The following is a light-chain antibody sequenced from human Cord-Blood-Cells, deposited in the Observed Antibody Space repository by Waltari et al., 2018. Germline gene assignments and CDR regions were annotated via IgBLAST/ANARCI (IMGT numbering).Light chain of an antibody. CDR1: SSDVGGYNY. J-gene: IGLJ2*01. CDR3: SSYTSSSTVV. V-gene: IGLV2-14*01. CDR2: KVS. Sequence: QSDLTQPASVSGSPGQSITISCTGTSSDVGGYNYVSWYQQHPGKAPKLMIYKVSNRPAGVSKRFSGSKSGNTASLTISGLQAEDEADYYCSSYTSSSTVVVGGGTKLTVL.